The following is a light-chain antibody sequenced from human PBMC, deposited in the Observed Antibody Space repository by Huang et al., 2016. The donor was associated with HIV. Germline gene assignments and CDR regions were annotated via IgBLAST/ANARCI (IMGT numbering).Light chain of an antibody. V-gene: IGKV3-15*01. J-gene: IGKJ2*01. CDR2: STS. CDR3: QHYSSWPPMYT. CDR1: QSIYNK. Sequence: EVVMTQSPGTLSVSLRERATLSCKTSQSIYNKLAWYQQKPGQAPRLLIYSTSTRATGVPARCSGGGSGTDFTLTISSLQSEDFGIYYCQHYSSWPPMYTFGQGTKLEI.